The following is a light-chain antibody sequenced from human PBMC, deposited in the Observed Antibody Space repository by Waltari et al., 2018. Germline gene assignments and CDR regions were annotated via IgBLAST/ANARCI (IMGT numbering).Light chain of an antibody. CDR2: VNRDGSH. V-gene: IGLV4-69*01. J-gene: IGLJ3*02. Sequence: QLVLTQSPSASASLGAPIKPTCTLTTGHSRNFIAWLQQQPAKGPRFLMKVNRDGSHRTGDEIPDRFSGSSSGSERYLSISSLQSEDEADYFCQTGGHGTWVFGGGTKLTVL. CDR1: TGHSRNF. CDR3: QTGGHGTWV.